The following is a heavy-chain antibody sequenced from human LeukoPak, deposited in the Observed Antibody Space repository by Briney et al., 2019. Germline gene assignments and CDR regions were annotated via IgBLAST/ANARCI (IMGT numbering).Heavy chain of an antibody. J-gene: IGHJ6*02. Sequence: SETLSLTCTVSGGSISSSSYYWGWIRQPPGKGLEWIGSIYYSGSTYYNPSLKSRVTISVDTSKNQFSLKLSSVTAADTAVYYCARVRRDSTYYGMDVWGQGTTVTVSS. CDR1: GGSISSSSYY. CDR2: IYYSGST. CDR3: ARVRRDSTYYGMDV. V-gene: IGHV4-39*07. D-gene: IGHD2-21*02.